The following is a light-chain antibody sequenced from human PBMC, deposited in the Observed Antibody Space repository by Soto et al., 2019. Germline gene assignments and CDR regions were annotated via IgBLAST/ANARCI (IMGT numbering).Light chain of an antibody. V-gene: IGKV3-20*01. CDR3: QQYGSSGT. J-gene: IGKJ1*01. Sequence: EIVLTQSPGTLSLSPGERATLSCRASQSVTSNYLAWYQQKPGQAPGLLIYDTSNRATGIPDRFSGSGSGTDFTLTISRLEPEDFAVYYCQQYGSSGTFGQGTKVDIK. CDR1: QSVTSNY. CDR2: DTS.